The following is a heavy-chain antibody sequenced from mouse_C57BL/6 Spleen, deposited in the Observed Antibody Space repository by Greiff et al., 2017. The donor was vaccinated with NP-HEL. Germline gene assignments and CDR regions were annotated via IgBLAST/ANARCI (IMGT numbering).Heavy chain of an antibody. CDR3: ARSDEELTGPWFAY. V-gene: IGHV1-59*01. CDR1: GYTFTSYW. CDR2: IDPSDSYT. J-gene: IGHJ3*01. D-gene: IGHD4-1*01. Sequence: QVHVKQPGAELVRPGTSVKLSCKASGYTFTSYWMHWVKQRPGQGLEWIGVIDPSDSYTNYNQKFKGKATLTVDTSSSTAYMQLSSLTSEDSAVYYCARSDEELTGPWFAYWGQGTLVTVSA.